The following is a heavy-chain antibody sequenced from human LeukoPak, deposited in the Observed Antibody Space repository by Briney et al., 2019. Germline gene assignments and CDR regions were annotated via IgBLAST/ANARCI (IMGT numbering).Heavy chain of an antibody. J-gene: IGHJ4*02. CDR1: GFTFSSFA. CDR2: ITDSGDTS. D-gene: IGHD6-13*01. V-gene: IGHV3-23*01. CDR3: AKDRTMAADGTYFDY. Sequence: GGSLRLSCAASGFTFSSFAMSWVRQAPGKGLEWVSTITDSGDTSYSADSVKGRFTISRDNSQNTLYLQMNSLRTEDTALYFCAKDRTMAADGTYFDYWGQGTLVTVSS.